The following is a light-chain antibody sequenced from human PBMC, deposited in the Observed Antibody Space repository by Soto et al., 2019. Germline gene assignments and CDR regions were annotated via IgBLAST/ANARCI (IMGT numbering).Light chain of an antibody. CDR2: AAS. V-gene: IGKV1-27*01. J-gene: IGKJ1*01. CDR1: QGISKD. Sequence: DIQMTQSPSSLSASVRDRVTITCRASQGISKDLAWYQQKPGKVPKLLIYAASTLQSGVPSRFSGSGSGTEFTLTISSLQPEDVATYYCQKYDRAPWTCGQGTKVEIK. CDR3: QKYDRAPWT.